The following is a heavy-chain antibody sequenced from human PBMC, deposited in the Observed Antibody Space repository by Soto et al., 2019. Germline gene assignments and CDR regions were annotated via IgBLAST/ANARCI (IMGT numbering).Heavy chain of an antibody. CDR2: IYHSGST. Sequence: QVQLQESGSGLVKPSQTLSLTCAVSGCSISSGGYSWCWIRQPPGKGLEWIGYIYHSGSTYYNPSRKIRVTISMDTSKNQFSLKLNSVTAADTAVYYCARGHDANNDWGQGTLVTVSS. CDR1: GCSISSGGYS. D-gene: IGHD2-8*01. CDR3: ARGHDANND. J-gene: IGHJ4*02. V-gene: IGHV4-30-2*01.